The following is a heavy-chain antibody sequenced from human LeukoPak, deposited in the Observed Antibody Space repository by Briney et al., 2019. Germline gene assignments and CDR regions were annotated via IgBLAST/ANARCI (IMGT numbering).Heavy chain of an antibody. D-gene: IGHD4-17*01. CDR1: GYTFTGYY. Sequence: ASVKVSCKASGYTFTGYYMHWVRQAPGQGLEWLGWINPNSGGTNYAQRFQGRVTMTRDTSISTAYMELSRLRSDETAVYYCARESYGDHAFDISGQGTMVTVSS. V-gene: IGHV1-2*02. J-gene: IGHJ3*02. CDR2: INPNSGGT. CDR3: ARESYGDHAFDI.